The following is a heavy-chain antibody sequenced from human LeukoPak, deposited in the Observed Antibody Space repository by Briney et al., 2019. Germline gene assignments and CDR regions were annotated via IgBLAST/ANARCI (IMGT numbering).Heavy chain of an antibody. Sequence: GGSLRLSCAASGFNSNKYDMTWARQAPGKGLEWVSTITGRSDKTYYTDSVKGRFVTSRDNSKDTLYLQMNSLRAEDTALYYCAKGGWLDDLGQGALVTVSS. J-gene: IGHJ4*02. D-gene: IGHD6-19*01. CDR1: GFNSNKYD. V-gene: IGHV3-23*01. CDR2: ITGRSDKT. CDR3: AKGGWLDD.